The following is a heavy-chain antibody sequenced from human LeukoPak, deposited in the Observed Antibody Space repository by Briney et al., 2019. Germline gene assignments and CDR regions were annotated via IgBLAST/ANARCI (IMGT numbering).Heavy chain of an antibody. V-gene: IGHV3-74*01. J-gene: IGHJ4*02. D-gene: IGHD3-22*01. Sequence: GGSLRLSCAASGFTFSSYWMHWVRQAPGKGLVWVSRINSDGSSTSYADSVKGRFTISRGNSKNTLYLQMNSLRAEDTAVYYCARDGQYYDSSGPPLGYWGQGTLVTVSS. CDR2: INSDGSST. CDR3: ARDGQYYDSSGPPLGY. CDR1: GFTFSSYW.